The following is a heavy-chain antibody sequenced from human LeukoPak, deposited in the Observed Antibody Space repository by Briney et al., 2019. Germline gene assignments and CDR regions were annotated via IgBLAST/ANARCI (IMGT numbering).Heavy chain of an antibody. D-gene: IGHD3-22*01. J-gene: IGHJ4*02. V-gene: IGHV3-30*03. Sequence: SVKGRFTLSRDTPKNTLSLQMNSLRAEDTAVYYCAHFYYSNGYFDYWGQGTLVTVSS. CDR3: AHFYYSNGYFDY.